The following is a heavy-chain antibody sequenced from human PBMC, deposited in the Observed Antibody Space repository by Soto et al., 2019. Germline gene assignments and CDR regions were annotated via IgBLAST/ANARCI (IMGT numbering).Heavy chain of an antibody. CDR2: IYYSGST. CDR3: ASAFWTTGYFTCALYSGIDV. D-gene: IGHD2-8*01. J-gene: IGHJ6*02. Sequence: SETLSLTCTVSGGSVSSGSYYWSWIRQPPGKGLEWIGYIYYSGSTNYNPSLKSRVTISVDTSKNQFSLKLSSGTAADTAVYYCASAFWTTGYFTCALYSGIDVWGQGTTVNGSS. CDR1: GGSVSSGSYY. V-gene: IGHV4-61*01.